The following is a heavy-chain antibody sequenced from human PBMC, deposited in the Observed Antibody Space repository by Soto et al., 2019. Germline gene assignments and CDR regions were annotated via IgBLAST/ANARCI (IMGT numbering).Heavy chain of an antibody. D-gene: IGHD4-4*01. J-gene: IGHJ5*02. CDR3: ANQGTGYSNYDNWFDP. CDR1: GVTFSCYA. CDR2: ISGSGGST. V-gene: IGHV3-23*01. Sequence: GGTLRLSCAASGVTFSCYAMIWVRQSPGKGLEWVSAISGSGGSTYYADSVKGRFTISRANSKNTLYLQMNSPRAADTDVYYCANQGTGYSNYDNWFDPWGQGTLVTVSS.